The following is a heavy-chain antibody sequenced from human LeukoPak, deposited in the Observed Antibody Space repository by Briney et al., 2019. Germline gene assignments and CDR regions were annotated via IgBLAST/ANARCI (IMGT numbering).Heavy chain of an antibody. CDR1: GFTFSSYS. J-gene: IGHJ6*02. CDR3: ARDDREVRGVDYYYGMDV. Sequence: GGSLRLSCAASGFTFSSYSMNWVRQAPGKGLEWVSYISSSSSSTIYYADSVKGRFTISRDNAKNSLYLQMNSLRAEDTAVYYCARDDREVRGVDYYYGMDVWGQGTTVTVSS. V-gene: IGHV3-48*04. CDR2: ISSSSSSTI. D-gene: IGHD3-10*01.